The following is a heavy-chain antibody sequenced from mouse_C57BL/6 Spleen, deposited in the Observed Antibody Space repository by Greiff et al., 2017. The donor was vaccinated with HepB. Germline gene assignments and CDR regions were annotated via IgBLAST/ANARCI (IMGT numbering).Heavy chain of an antibody. D-gene: IGHD1-1*01. CDR1: GYAFSSSW. CDR2: IYPGDGDT. Sequence: LVESGPELVKPGASVKISCKASGYAFSSSWMNWVKQRPGKGLEWIGRIYPGDGDTNYNGKFKGKATLTADKSSSTAYMQLSSLTSEDSAVYFCARSGYYGSPFYFDYWGQGTTLTVSS. CDR3: ARSGYYGSPFYFDY. V-gene: IGHV1-82*01. J-gene: IGHJ2*01.